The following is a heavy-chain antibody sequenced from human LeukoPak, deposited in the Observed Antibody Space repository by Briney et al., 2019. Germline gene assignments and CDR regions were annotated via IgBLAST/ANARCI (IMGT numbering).Heavy chain of an antibody. CDR2: IYHSGST. D-gene: IGHD2-15*01. Sequence: PSETLSLTCTVSGYSISSGYYWGWIRQPPGKGLEWIGSIYHSGSTYYNPSLKSRVTISVDTSKNQFSLKLSSVTAADTAVYYCTRDNIVVVAATKAYYFDYWGQGTLVTVSS. J-gene: IGHJ4*02. CDR1: GYSISSGYY. V-gene: IGHV4-38-2*02. CDR3: TRDNIVVVAATKAYYFDY.